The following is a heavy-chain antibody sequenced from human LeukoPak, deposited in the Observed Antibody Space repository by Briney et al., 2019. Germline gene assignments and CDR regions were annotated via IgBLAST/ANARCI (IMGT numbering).Heavy chain of an antibody. CDR1: GYTFTSYG. J-gene: IGHJ6*02. CDR3: ARGLPPTYYYGMDV. CDR2: INPNSGGT. V-gene: IGHV1-2*02. Sequence: ASVKVSCKASGYTFTSYGFTWVRQAPGQGLEWMGWINPNSGGTNYAQKFQGRVTMTRDTSISTAYMELSRLRSDDTAVYYCARGLPPTYYYGMDVWGQGTTVTVSS.